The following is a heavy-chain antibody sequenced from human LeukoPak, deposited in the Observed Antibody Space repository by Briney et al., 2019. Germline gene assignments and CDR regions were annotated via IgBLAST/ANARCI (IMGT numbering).Heavy chain of an antibody. V-gene: IGHV3-73*01. J-gene: IGHJ4*02. CDR1: GFSFSASA. CDR2: IRTKNNNLAT. CDR3: ASFDNDGDYYFNY. D-gene: IGHD4-17*01. Sequence: GGSLRLSCVASGFSFSASAIHWVRQVPGKGMEWVGRIRTKNNNLATTYSESVKGRFTISRDDSKNTASPQMNSLRAEDTATYFCASFDNDGDYYFNYWGRGTLVAVSS.